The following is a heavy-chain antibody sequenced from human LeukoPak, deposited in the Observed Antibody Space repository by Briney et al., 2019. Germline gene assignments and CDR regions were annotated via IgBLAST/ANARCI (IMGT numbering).Heavy chain of an antibody. CDR3: ARHPGIAAAGIS. Sequence: GESLKISFKGSGYRFTSYWIGWGRRRPGKGVGWMGIIYPGDSDTRYSPSFQGQVTISADKSISTAYLQWSSLKASDTAMYYCARHPGIAAAGISWGQGTLVTVSS. D-gene: IGHD6-13*01. CDR1: GYRFTSYW. V-gene: IGHV5-51*01. J-gene: IGHJ4*02. CDR2: IYPGDSDT.